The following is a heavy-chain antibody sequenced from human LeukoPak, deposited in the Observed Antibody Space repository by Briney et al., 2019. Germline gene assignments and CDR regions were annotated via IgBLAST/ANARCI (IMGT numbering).Heavy chain of an antibody. CDR2: IYYSGST. V-gene: IGHV4-31*03. CDR3: ARGPYYDILTGYQYYFDY. J-gene: IGHJ4*02. D-gene: IGHD3-9*01. Sequence: PSETESLTCTVSGGSISSGAYYWSWLRQHPGKGLEWIGYIYYSGSTYYNPSLKSRVTISVDTSKSQFSLKLSSVTAAGTAVYYCARGPYYDILTGYQYYFDYWGQGTLVTVSS. CDR1: GGSISSGAYY.